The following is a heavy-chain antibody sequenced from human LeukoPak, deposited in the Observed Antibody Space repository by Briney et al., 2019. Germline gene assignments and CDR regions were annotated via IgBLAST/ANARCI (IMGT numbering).Heavy chain of an antibody. V-gene: IGHV3-23*01. CDR2: ISVSGGST. Sequence: GGSLRLSCAASGFTFSSYAMSWVRQAPGKGLEWVSGISVSGGSTYYADSVKGRFTISRDTSKNTLYLQMNSLRAEDTAVYYCAKEGRIGVVIGTRAFDVWGQGTMVTVSS. CDR3: AKEGRIGVVIGTRAFDV. D-gene: IGHD3-22*01. J-gene: IGHJ3*01. CDR1: GFTFSSYA.